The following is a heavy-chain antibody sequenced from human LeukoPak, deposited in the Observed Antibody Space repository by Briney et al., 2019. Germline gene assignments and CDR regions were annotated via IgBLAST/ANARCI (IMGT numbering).Heavy chain of an antibody. CDR2: INPNSGGT. CDR3: ARARWQLVPYFDS. J-gene: IGHJ4*02. Sequence: ASVKVSCKASGYTFTDYYMHWVRQAPGQGLEWMGWINPNSGGTNFAQKFQGRVAMTRDTSISTPYLELGSLRSDDTAVYFCARARWQLVPYFDSWGQGTLVTVSS. CDR1: GYTFTDYY. V-gene: IGHV1-2*02. D-gene: IGHD6-6*01.